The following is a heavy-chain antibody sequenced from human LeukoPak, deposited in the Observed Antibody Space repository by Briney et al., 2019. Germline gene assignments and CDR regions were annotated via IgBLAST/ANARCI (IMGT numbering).Heavy chain of an antibody. CDR3: TRVDYFDIIGYEGAFDI. V-gene: IGHV4-59*01. J-gene: IGHJ3*02. D-gene: IGHD3-22*01. Sequence: SETLSLTCSVSGASISLYTWSWIRQAPGKGLEWIGYIFYSGSTNYSPSLMNRVTISVDASKNHFSLRLSSVTAADTAIYYCTRVDYFDIIGYEGAFDIWGQGTMVAVSS. CDR2: IFYSGST. CDR1: GASISLYT.